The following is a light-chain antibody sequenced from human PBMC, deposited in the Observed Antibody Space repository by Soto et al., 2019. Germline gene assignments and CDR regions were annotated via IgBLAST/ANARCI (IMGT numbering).Light chain of an antibody. Sequence: DIQMTQSPSFLSASVGDRVTITGRASQSIGKHLNWYQQKPGKAPKFXIYGASTLPSGVPSRFTGSGSGTDFTRTVNSLQAADFEIDYCRQSYSSPTTFGQGTRLEIK. CDR1: QSIGKH. CDR2: GAS. V-gene: IGKV1-39*01. J-gene: IGKJ5*01. CDR3: RQSYSSPTT.